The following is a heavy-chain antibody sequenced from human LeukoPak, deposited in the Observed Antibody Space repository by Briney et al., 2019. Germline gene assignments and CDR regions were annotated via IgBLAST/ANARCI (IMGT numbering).Heavy chain of an antibody. J-gene: IGHJ4*02. Sequence: GGSLRLSCAASGFTFSSYAMHWVRQAPGKGLEWVAVISYDGSNKYYADSVKGRFTISRDNSKNTLYLQMNSLRAEDTAVYYCARPDFGSSWYYFDYWGRGTLVTVSS. V-gene: IGHV3-30*04. D-gene: IGHD6-13*01. CDR3: ARPDFGSSWYYFDY. CDR2: ISYDGSNK. CDR1: GFTFSSYA.